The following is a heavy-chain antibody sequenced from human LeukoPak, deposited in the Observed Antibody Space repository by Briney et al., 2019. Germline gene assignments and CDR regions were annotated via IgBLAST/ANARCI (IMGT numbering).Heavy chain of an antibody. J-gene: IGHJ6*03. CDR1: GFTFSSYA. CDR2: ISGSGGST. V-gene: IGHV3-23*01. D-gene: IGHD2-15*01. Sequence: GGSLRLSCAASGFTFSSYAMSWVRQAPGKGLEWVSAISGSGGSTYYADSVKGRFTISRDNSKNTLYLQMNSLRAEDTAVYYCATSPGHCSGGSCYPYYYYYMDVWGKGTTVTVSS. CDR3: ATSPGHCSGGSCYPYYYYYMDV.